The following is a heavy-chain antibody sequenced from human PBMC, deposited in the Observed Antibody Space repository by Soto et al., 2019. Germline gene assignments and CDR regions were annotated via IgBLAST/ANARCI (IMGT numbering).Heavy chain of an antibody. Sequence: EVQLVESGGGLVKPGGSLRLSCAASGFTFSSYSMNWVRQAPGKGLEWVSSISSSSSYIYYADSVKGRFTISRDNAKNSLYLQMNSLRAEDTAVYYCARETPGEIFGVVTGFDYWGQGTLVTVSS. D-gene: IGHD3-3*01. J-gene: IGHJ4*02. V-gene: IGHV3-21*01. CDR2: ISSSSSYI. CDR3: ARETPGEIFGVVTGFDY. CDR1: GFTFSSYS.